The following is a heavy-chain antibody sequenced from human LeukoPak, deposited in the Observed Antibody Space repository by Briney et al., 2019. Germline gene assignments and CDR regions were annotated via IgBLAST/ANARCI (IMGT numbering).Heavy chain of an antibody. CDR3: AADRYDSSGYYHFDY. CDR1: GYTFTSSS. D-gene: IGHD3-22*01. CDR2: IVVGSGNT. Sequence: ASVKVSFKASGYTFTSSSIQWVQQARGQRLEWIGWIVVGSGNTNYAQKFQERVTITRDMSTSTAYMELSSLRSEDTAVYYCAADRYDSSGYYHFDYWGQGTLVTVSS. V-gene: IGHV1-58*02. J-gene: IGHJ4*02.